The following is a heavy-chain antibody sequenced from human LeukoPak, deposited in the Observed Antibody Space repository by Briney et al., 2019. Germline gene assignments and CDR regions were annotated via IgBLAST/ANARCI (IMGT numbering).Heavy chain of an antibody. J-gene: IGHJ6*02. D-gene: IGHD6-13*01. CDR2: INHSGST. CDR3: ARGAAAAGTCYGMDV. Sequence: SETLSLTCAVYGGSFSGYYWSWIRQPPGKGLEWIGEINHSGSTNYNPSLKSRVTISVDTSKNQFSLKLSSVTAADTAVYYCARGAAAAGTCYGMDVWGQGTTVTVCS. V-gene: IGHV4-34*01. CDR1: GGSFSGYY.